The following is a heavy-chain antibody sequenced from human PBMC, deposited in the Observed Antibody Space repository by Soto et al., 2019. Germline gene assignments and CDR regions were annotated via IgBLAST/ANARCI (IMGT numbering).Heavy chain of an antibody. CDR1: GGSITSYF. J-gene: IGHJ4*02. D-gene: IGHD5-12*01. Sequence: SETLSLTCTVSGGSITSYFWSWIRQPPGKGLEWVGYIYYSENTNYNPSLKSRVTISLDPSKNQFSLKLSSVTAADTAVYYCARLYSANEFDSWGQGTLVNVSS. CDR3: ARLYSANEFDS. CDR2: IYYSENT. V-gene: IGHV4-59*01.